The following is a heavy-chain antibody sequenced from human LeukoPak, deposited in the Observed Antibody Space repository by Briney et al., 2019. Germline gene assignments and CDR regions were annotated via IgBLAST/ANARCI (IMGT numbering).Heavy chain of an antibody. CDR1: GFTFGIYA. CDR3: ARGHSSGWYYFDS. CDR2: ISGSGGTT. Sequence: GGSLRLSCAVSGFTFGIYAMTWVRQAPGRGLEWVSTISGSGGTTHFADSVKGRFTISRDNSGSTLCLQMNSLRAEDTAVYWCARGHSSGWYYFDSWGQGTLVTVPS. V-gene: IGHV3-23*01. D-gene: IGHD6-19*01. J-gene: IGHJ4*02.